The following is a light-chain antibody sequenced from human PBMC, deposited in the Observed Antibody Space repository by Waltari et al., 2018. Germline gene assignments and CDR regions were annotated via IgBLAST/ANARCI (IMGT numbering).Light chain of an antibody. CDR2: AAS. V-gene: IGKV1-39*01. CDR1: QSISSY. CDR3: QQSYSTPPT. Sequence: DIQMTQSPSSLSASVGDRVTITCRASQSISSYLIWYQQKPGKAPKLLIYAASSLQSGVPSRFSGSGSGTDFTLTISSLQPEDFATDYCQQSYSTPPTFGGGTKVEIK. J-gene: IGKJ4*01.